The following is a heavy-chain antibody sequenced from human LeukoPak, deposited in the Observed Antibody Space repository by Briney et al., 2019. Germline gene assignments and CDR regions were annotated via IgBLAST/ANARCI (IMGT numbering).Heavy chain of an antibody. D-gene: IGHD1-7*01. Sequence: PGGSLRLSCAASGFTFSNYAMRWVRQAPGKGLEWVSGIRGSGDSTYYADSVKGRFTISRDNSKNTLYLQMNSLRAEDTAVYYCAREGMGTTFSAWFDPWGQGTLVTVSS. CDR2: IRGSGDST. CDR1: GFTFSNYA. V-gene: IGHV3-23*01. CDR3: AREGMGTTFSAWFDP. J-gene: IGHJ5*02.